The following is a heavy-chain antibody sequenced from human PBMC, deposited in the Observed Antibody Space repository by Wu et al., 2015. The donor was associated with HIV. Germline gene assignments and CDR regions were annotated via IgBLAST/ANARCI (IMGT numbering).Heavy chain of an antibody. J-gene: IGHJ3*02. CDR2: INPSGGST. CDR1: GYAFTSYY. CDR3: ARADSTHHAFDI. Sequence: QVQLVQSGAEVKKPGASVKVSCKASGYAFTSYYMHWVRQAPGQGLEWMGIINPSGGSTSYAQKFQGRVTMTRDTSTSTVYMELSSLRSEDTAVYYCARADSTHHAFDIWGQGTMVTVSS. D-gene: IGHD2-2*01. V-gene: IGHV1-46*03.